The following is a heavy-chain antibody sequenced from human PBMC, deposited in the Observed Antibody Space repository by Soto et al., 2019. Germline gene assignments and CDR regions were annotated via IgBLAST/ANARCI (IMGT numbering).Heavy chain of an antibody. Sequence: GGSLRLSCAASGFNFGNFGMSWVRQAPGKGPQWVSSITNTGGATYYADSVKGRFIVSRDNSKNLLYLQMNSLRVEDTAIYFCARNPRPAIFGLRNKAENLFDPGGQGGLVTGSS. CDR2: ITNTGGAT. CDR1: GFNFGNFG. V-gene: IGHV3-23*01. D-gene: IGHD3-3*01. CDR3: ARNPRPAIFGLRNKAENLFDP. J-gene: IGHJ5*02.